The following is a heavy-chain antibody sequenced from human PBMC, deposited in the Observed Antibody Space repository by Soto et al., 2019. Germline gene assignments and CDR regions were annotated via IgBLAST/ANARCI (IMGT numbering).Heavy chain of an antibody. CDR2: ISSSSSYI. CDR3: ARGGAGAYCSGGSCYSIYY. CDR1: GFTFSSYS. V-gene: IGHV3-21*01. Sequence: EVQLVESGGGLVKPGGSLRLSCAASGFTFSSYSMNWFRQAPGKGLEWVSSISSSSSYIYYADSVKGRFTISRDNAKNSLYLQMNSLRAEDTAVYYCARGGAGAYCSGGSCYSIYYWGQGTLVTVSS. J-gene: IGHJ4*02. D-gene: IGHD2-15*01.